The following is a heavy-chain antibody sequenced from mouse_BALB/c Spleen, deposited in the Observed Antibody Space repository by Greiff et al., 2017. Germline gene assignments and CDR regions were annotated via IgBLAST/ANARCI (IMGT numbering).Heavy chain of an antibody. D-gene: IGHD2-4*01. Sequence: EVKLVESGGDLVKPGGSLKLSCAASGFTFSSYGMSWVRQTPDKRLEWVATISSGGSYTYYPDSVKGRFTISRDNAKNTLYLQMSSLKSEDTAMYYCASPSMITTFAMDYWGQGTSVTVSS. CDR1: GFTFSSYG. CDR2: ISSGGSYT. J-gene: IGHJ4*01. V-gene: IGHV5-6*01. CDR3: ASPSMITTFAMDY.